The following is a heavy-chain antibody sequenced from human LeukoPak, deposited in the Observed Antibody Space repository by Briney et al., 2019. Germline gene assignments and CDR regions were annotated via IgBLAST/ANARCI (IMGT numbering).Heavy chain of an antibody. CDR2: ISPGTGGT. CDR3: ARNYGRTSRYFDY. V-gene: IGHV1-2*02. Sequence: ASVKVSCKASGYTFTDYYIHWVRRAPGQGLEWMGWISPGTGGTNYAQNFQGRVTMTRDTSISTAYMELSGLRSDDTALYFCARNYGRTSRYFDYWGQGPLVTVSS. D-gene: IGHD4-23*01. CDR1: GYTFTDYY. J-gene: IGHJ4*02.